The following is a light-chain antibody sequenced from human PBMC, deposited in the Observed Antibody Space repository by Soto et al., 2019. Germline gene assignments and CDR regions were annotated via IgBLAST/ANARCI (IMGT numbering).Light chain of an antibody. J-gene: IGKJ4*01. Sequence: EIVLTQSPGTLSLSPGERATLSCRASQSVNSNYLAWYQQKPGQAPRLLFSGASSRATGIPDRFSGSGSGADFTLTISSLQSEDFAVYYCHQYNSWPLTFGGGTKVEIK. V-gene: IGKV3-20*01. CDR1: QSVNSNY. CDR3: HQYNSWPLT. CDR2: GAS.